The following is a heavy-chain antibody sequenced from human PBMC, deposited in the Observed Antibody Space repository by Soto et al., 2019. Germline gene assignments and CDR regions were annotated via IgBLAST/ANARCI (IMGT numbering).Heavy chain of an antibody. CDR3: AVSIAARYFDY. Sequence: QVQLQESGPGLVKPSQTLSLTCTVSGGSISSGDYYWSWIRQPPGKGLEWIGYIYYSGSTYYNPSLQSRVTIAVDTAKNQFSLMLSSVTAADTAVYYCAVSIAARYFDYWGQGTLVTVSS. CDR2: IYYSGST. V-gene: IGHV4-30-4*01. J-gene: IGHJ4*02. D-gene: IGHD6-6*01. CDR1: GGSISSGDYY.